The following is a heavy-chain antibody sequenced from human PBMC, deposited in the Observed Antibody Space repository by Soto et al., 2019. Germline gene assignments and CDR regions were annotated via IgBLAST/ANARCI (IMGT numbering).Heavy chain of an antibody. D-gene: IGHD1-26*01. CDR3: ARGSDGSYTDLRGYFDY. CDR2: INHSGST. V-gene: IGHV4-34*01. CDR1: GGSFSGYY. Sequence: SETLSLTCAVYGGSFSGYYWSWIRQPPGKGLEWIGEINHSGSTNYNPSLKSRVTISVDTSKNQFSLKLSSVTAADTAVYYCARGSDGSYTDLRGYFDYWGQGTLVTVSS. J-gene: IGHJ4*02.